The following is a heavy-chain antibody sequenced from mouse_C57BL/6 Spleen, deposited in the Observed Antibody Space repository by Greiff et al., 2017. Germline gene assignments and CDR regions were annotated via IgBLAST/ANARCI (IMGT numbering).Heavy chain of an antibody. CDR1: GYTFTSYW. CDR3: ARYGNYGAWFAY. CDR2: INPSNGGT. D-gene: IGHD2-1*01. Sequence: VQLQQSGTELVKPGASVKLSCKASGYTFTSYWMHWVKQRPGPGLEWIGNINPSNGGTNYNEKFKSKATLTVDKSSSTAYMQLSSLTSEDSAVYYCARYGNYGAWFAYWGQGTLVTVSA. V-gene: IGHV1-53*01. J-gene: IGHJ3*01.